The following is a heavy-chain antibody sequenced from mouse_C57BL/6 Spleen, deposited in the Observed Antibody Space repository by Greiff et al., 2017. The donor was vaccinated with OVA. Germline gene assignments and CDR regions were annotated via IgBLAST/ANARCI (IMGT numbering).Heavy chain of an antibody. Sequence: DVKVEESGGGLVQPGGSMKLSCVASGFTFSNYWMNWVRQSPEKGLEWVAQIRLKSDNYATHYAESVKGRFTISRDDSKSSVYLQMNNLRAEDTGIYYCTVDYYSMDYWGQGTSVTVSS. CDR2: IRLKSDNYAT. V-gene: IGHV6-3*01. J-gene: IGHJ4*01. CDR1: GFTFSNYW. CDR3: TVDYYSMDY.